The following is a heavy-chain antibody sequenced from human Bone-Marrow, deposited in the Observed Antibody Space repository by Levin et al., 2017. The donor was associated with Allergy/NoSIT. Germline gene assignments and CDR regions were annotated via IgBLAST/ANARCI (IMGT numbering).Heavy chain of an antibody. D-gene: IGHD3-10*01. CDR2: INHSGST. CDR3: ARGAPGGRLWFRELLRWFDP. J-gene: IGHJ5*02. Sequence: SETLSLTCAVYGGSFSGYYWSWIRQPPGKGLEWIGEINHSGSTNYNPSLKSRVTISVDTSKNQFSLKLSSVTAADTAVYYCARGAPGGRLWFRELLRWFDPWGQGTLVTVSS. V-gene: IGHV4-34*01. CDR1: GGSFSGYY.